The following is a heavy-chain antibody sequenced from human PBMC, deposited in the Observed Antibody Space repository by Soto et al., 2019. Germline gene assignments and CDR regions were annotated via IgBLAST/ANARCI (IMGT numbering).Heavy chain of an antibody. CDR2: ISYDGSKT. V-gene: IGHV3-30*18. CDR1: GFTFSSYG. Sequence: QVQLVESGGGVVQPGRSLRLSCAASGFTFSSYGMHWVRQAPGKGLEWVAVISYDGSKTHYADSVKGRFTISRDSSKNTLYLQMNSLRPEDTAVYYCAKDLPLDTAMVIVEPLGMDVWGQGTTVTVSS. D-gene: IGHD5-18*01. CDR3: AKDLPLDTAMVIVEPLGMDV. J-gene: IGHJ6*02.